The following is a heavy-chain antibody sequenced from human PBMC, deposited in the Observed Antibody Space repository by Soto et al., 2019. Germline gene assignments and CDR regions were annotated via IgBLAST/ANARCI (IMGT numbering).Heavy chain of an antibody. Sequence: GGSLRLSCAASAFPSSRYWMSWVRQAPGKGLEWVANIKQDGSEKYYVDSVKGRFTISRDNAKNSLYLQMNSLRAEDTAVYYCARDRFPPDYYGSGSPNDYWGQGTLVTVSS. CDR3: ARDRFPPDYYGSGSPNDY. D-gene: IGHD3-10*01. CDR2: IKQDGSEK. CDR1: AFPSSRYW. J-gene: IGHJ4*02. V-gene: IGHV3-7*01.